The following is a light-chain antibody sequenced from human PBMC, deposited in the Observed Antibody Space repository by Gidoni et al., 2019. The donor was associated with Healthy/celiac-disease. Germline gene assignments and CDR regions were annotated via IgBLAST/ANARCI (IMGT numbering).Light chain of an antibody. Sequence: SYELTQPPSMSVSPGQTARITCTGDALPKQYAYWYQQKPGQAPVLVIYKDSDRPSGTPERFSGSSSGTTVTLTITGVQAEDEADYYCQSADSSGTYVVFGGGTKLTVL. CDR1: ALPKQY. V-gene: IGLV3-25*02. CDR2: KDS. J-gene: IGLJ2*01. CDR3: QSADSSGTYVV.